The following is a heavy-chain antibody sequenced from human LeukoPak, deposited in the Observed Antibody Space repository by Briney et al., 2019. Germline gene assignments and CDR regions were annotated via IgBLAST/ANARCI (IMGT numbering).Heavy chain of an antibody. V-gene: IGHV3-73*01. CDR1: GFTFSGSA. D-gene: IGHD3-3*01. CDR3: ARNINFWSGYDY. CDR2: IGTKANSYAT. J-gene: IGHJ4*02. Sequence: GGSLRLSCAASGFTFSGSAMHWVRQASGKGLEWVGRIGTKANSYATAYAASVKGRFTISRDDSKNTAYLQMNSLKTEDTAVYYCARNINFWSGYDYWGQGTLVTVSS.